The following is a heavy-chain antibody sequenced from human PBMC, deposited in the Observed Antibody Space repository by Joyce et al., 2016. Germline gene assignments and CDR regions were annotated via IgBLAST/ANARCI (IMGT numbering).Heavy chain of an antibody. V-gene: IGHV3-30*18. D-gene: IGHD6-25*01. CDR1: GFTFRSYG. CDR2: ISKDGKNK. J-gene: IGHJ4*02. CDR3: AKDRETSAVLDF. Sequence: QAQLVESGGGVVQPGRSLRLSCAVSGFTFRSYGMHWVRQAPGKSLGWEAVISKDGKNKNYADSVKGRFTVSRDNSKKILSLQMNSLRPEDTAVYYCAKDRETSAVLDFWGQGTPVTVSS.